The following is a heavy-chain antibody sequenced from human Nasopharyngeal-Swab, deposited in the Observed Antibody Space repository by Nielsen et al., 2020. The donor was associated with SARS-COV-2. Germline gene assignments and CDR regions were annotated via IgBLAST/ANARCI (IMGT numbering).Heavy chain of an antibody. CDR2: MKPSGRT. V-gene: IGHV4-34*01. CDR3: AGHPADFDY. CDR1: GESLSDYH. Sequence: GSLRLSCAVYGESLSDYHWSWIRQPPGEGLEWVGEMKPSGRTNYNPSLKSRVAISIDTSKNQFFLNLRSVTAADTAVFYCAGHPADFDYWGQGTLVTVSS. J-gene: IGHJ4*02.